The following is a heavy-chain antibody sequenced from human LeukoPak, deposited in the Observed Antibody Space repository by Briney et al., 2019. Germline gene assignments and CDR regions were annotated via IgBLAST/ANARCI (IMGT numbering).Heavy chain of an antibody. D-gene: IGHD3-22*01. Sequence: ASVKVSCKASGYTFTGYYVHWVRQAPGQGLEWMGWINPNSGGTNYAQKFQGRVTMTRDTSISTAYMELSRLRSDDTAVYYCAKIFVSSGYYPDYWGQGTLVTVSS. CDR1: GYTFTGYY. CDR3: AKIFVSSGYYPDY. CDR2: INPNSGGT. V-gene: IGHV1-2*02. J-gene: IGHJ4*02.